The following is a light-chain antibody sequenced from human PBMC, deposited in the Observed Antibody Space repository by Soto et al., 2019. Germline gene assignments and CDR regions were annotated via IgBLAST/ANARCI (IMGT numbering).Light chain of an antibody. Sequence: EIVLTQSPGTLSLSPGERATLSCRASQSVSSSYLAWYQQKPGQAPRLLIYGASIRATGIPDRFSGSGSGTDFTLTISRLEPEDFAVYHCQQYDTSRVTFGQGTKVEIK. CDR3: QQYDTSRVT. CDR2: GAS. J-gene: IGKJ1*01. V-gene: IGKV3-20*01. CDR1: QSVSSSY.